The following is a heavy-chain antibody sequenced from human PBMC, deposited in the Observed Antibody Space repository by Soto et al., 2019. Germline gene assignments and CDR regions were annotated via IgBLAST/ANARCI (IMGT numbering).Heavy chain of an antibody. CDR1: GGSFSGYY. D-gene: IGHD3-3*01. V-gene: IGHV4-34*01. J-gene: IGHJ4*02. CDR2: INHSGST. Sequence: ETLSLTCAVYGGSFSGYYWSWIRQPPGKGLEWIGEINHSGSTNYNPSLKSRVTISVDTSKNQFSLKLSSVTAADTAVYYCARGKVLRFLEWLSFDYWGQGTLVTVSS. CDR3: ARGKVLRFLEWLSFDY.